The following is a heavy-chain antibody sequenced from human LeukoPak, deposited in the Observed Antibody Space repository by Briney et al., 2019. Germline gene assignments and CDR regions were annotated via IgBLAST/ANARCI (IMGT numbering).Heavy chain of an antibody. V-gene: IGHV3-7*01. D-gene: IGHD2/OR15-2a*01. CDR3: AEGTTA. CDR1: GFTFTNHW. CDR2: INQDGSEK. Sequence: GGSLRLSCAASGFTFTNHWMSWVRQAPGKGLEWVANINQDGSEKFYVDSVKGRFTISRDNAKNSLYLQMNSLIAEYAAVYYCAEGTTAWGQGTLVTVSS. J-gene: IGHJ5*02.